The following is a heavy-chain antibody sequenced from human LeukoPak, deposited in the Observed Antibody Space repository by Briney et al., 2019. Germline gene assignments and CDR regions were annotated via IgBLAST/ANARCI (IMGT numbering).Heavy chain of an antibody. D-gene: IGHD4-17*01. Sequence: SETLSLTCTVSGDSISSYYWSWIRQPPGKGLEWIGEINHSGSTNYNPSLKSRVTISVDTSKNQFSLKPSSVTAADTAVYYCARNYGDYVFNYWGQGTLVTVSS. CDR1: GDSISSYY. V-gene: IGHV4-34*01. J-gene: IGHJ4*02. CDR2: INHSGST. CDR3: ARNYGDYVFNY.